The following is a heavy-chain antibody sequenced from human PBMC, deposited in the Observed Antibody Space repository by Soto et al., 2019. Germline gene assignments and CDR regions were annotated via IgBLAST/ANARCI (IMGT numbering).Heavy chain of an antibody. CDR2: FDPDEAET. CDR1: GYTLNEVA. J-gene: IGHJ5*02. Sequence: QVQLVQSGAEVKKPGASVKVSCKVSGYTLNEVAMHWVRQAPGKGLEWLGGFDPDEAETIYAQHFQGRVTMTEDTSTDTVYMELSSLRSEEPALYFCTTYHGDYNFDHWGQGTLVTVSS. D-gene: IGHD4-17*01. V-gene: IGHV1-24*01. CDR3: TTYHGDYNFDH.